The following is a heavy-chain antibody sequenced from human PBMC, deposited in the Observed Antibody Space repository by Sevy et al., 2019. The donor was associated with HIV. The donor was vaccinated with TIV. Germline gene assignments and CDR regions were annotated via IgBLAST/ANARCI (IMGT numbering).Heavy chain of an antibody. J-gene: IGHJ6*03. CDR2: ISGSGGST. V-gene: IGHV3-23*01. Sequence: GESLKISCAASGFTFSSYAMSWVRQAPGKGLEWVSAISGSGGSTYYADSVKGRFTISRDNSKNTLYLQMNSLRAEDTAVYYCVGLDIVVVPAATSYYYYYMDVWGKGTTVTVSS. D-gene: IGHD2-2*01. CDR1: GFTFSSYA. CDR3: VGLDIVVVPAATSYYYYYMDV.